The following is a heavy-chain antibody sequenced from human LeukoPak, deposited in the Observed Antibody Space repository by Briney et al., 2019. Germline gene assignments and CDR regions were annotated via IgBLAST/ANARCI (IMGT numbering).Heavy chain of an antibody. CDR1: GFTFSSYA. Sequence: PGGSLRLSCAASGFTFSSYAMGWVRQAPGKGLEWVSAISGSGGSTYYADSVKGRFTISRDNSKNTLYLQMNSLRAEDTAVYYCAKDINMIVVVTDAFDIWGQGTMVTVSS. J-gene: IGHJ3*02. CDR2: ISGSGGST. D-gene: IGHD3-22*01. CDR3: AKDINMIVVVTDAFDI. V-gene: IGHV3-23*01.